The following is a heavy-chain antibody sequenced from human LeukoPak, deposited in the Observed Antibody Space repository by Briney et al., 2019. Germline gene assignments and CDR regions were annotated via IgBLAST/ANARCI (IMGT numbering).Heavy chain of an antibody. J-gene: IGHJ4*02. Sequence: GGSLRLSCAASGFTFSNYGMNWVRQAPGKGLEWVSVIYSGGSTYYADSVKGRFTISRDSCKNALYLQMNSLRAEDTAVYYCARGGWYSGSYYWGQGTLVTVSS. D-gene: IGHD1-26*01. CDR2: IYSGGST. V-gene: IGHV3-53*01. CDR1: GFTFSNYG. CDR3: ARGGWYSGSYY.